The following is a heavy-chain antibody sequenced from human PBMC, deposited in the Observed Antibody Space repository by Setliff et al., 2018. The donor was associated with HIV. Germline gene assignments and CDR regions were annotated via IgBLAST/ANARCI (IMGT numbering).Heavy chain of an antibody. CDR2: IRHSGYT. V-gene: IGHV4-59*01. J-gene: IGHJ4*01. CDR1: GGSIGSYH. Sequence: SETLSLTCNVSGGSIGSYHWAWIRQSPGKGLEYIGNIRHSGYTNYNPSLKSRLNMSVDTSKQQFSLEVSSVTAADTAVYYCARTRGYSYGTLAGFDYWGRGSLVTVSS. D-gene: IGHD5-18*01. CDR3: ARTRGYSYGTLAGFDY.